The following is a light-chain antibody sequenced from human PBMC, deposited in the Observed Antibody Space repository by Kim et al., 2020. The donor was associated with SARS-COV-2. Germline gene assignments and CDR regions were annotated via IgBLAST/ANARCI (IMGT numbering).Light chain of an antibody. V-gene: IGKV3D-15*01. Sequence: VSPGERAPLSCRASQGVSNNLAWYQQKRGQTPRLLIYGASTRATGIPARFSGSGSGTEFTLTISSLQSEDFAVYYCQQYNNWPLTFGGGTKVDIK. CDR3: QQYNNWPLT. J-gene: IGKJ4*01. CDR1: QGVSNN. CDR2: GAS.